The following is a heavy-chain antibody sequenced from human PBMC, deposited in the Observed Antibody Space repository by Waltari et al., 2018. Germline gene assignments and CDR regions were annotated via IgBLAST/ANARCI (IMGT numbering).Heavy chain of an antibody. CDR3: TTLARGESGDY. V-gene: IGHV3-7*01. CDR2: INPDGSQK. J-gene: IGHJ4*02. D-gene: IGHD3-10*01. CDR1: GFTFKPYW. Sequence: EVQLVESGGGLVQPGGSLRLSCAASGFTFKPYWRKWIRQAPGKGLEWVANINPDGSQKFYVDAVKGRFTVSRDNAQNSLYLQMNNLRAEDTAVYYCTTLARGESGDYWGQGTLVTVSS.